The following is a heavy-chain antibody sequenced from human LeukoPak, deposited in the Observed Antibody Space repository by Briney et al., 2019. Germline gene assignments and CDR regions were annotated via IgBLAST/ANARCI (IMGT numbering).Heavy chain of an antibody. D-gene: IGHD5-18*01. CDR3: AKVRGYSRYEIDY. V-gene: IGHV3-30*18. Sequence: GGSLRLSCAASGFTFSSYGMHWVRQAPGKGLEWVAVISYDGSNKYYADSVKGRFTISRDNSKNTLYLQMNSLRAEDTAVYYCAKVRGYSRYEIDYWGQGTLVTVSS. CDR1: GFTFSSYG. CDR2: ISYDGSNK. J-gene: IGHJ4*02.